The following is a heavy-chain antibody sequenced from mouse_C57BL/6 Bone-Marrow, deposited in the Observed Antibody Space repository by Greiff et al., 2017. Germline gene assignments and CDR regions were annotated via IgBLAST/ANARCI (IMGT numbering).Heavy chain of an antibody. CDR1: GYTFTSYW. CDR2: INPSSGYT. Sequence: QVQLQQSGAELAKPGASVKLSCKASGYTFTSYWMHWVKQRPGQGLEWIGYINPSSGYTKYNQKFKDKATLTADKSSSTAYMQLSSLTYEDSAVYYCATAYDGSSYVWYFDVWGTGTTVTVSS. V-gene: IGHV1-7*01. CDR3: ATAYDGSSYVWYFDV. J-gene: IGHJ1*03. D-gene: IGHD1-1*01.